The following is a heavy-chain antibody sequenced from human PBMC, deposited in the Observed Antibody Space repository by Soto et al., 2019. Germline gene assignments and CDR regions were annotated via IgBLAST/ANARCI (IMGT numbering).Heavy chain of an antibody. Sequence: GASVKVSCKASGYTFTSYAMHWVRQAPGQRLEWMGWINPSGGSTSYAQKFQGRVTMTRDTSTSTVYMELSSLRSEDTAVYYCARDHSYCSSTSCIAPDGEISWFDPWGQGTLVTVSS. D-gene: IGHD2-2*01. CDR1: GYTFTSYA. CDR3: ARDHSYCSSTSCIAPDGEISWFDP. J-gene: IGHJ5*02. CDR2: INPSGGST. V-gene: IGHV1-46*03.